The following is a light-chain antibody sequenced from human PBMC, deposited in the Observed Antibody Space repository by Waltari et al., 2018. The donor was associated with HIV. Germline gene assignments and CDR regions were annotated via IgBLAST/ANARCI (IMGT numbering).Light chain of an antibody. CDR3: CSYAASRSVV. CDR1: SSDVGNYNL. CDR2: EVT. V-gene: IGLV2-23*02. J-gene: IGLJ2*01. Sequence: QSALAQPASVSDSPGQSITISCTGTSSDVGNYNLVSWYQQHPGKVPKLIIYEVTNRPSGVSIRFSGSKSGNTASLTISGLQAEDEADYYCCSYAASRSVVFGAGTKLTVL.